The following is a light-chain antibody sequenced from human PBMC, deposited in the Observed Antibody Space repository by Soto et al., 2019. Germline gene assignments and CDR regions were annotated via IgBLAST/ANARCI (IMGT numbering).Light chain of an antibody. J-gene: IGKJ4*01. V-gene: IGKV1-5*03. CDR3: QKYDHAPLT. Sequence: DIQMTQSPSTLSVSVGERVIMTCRASQTISSWLAWYQQKPGKAPKLLINQASSLESGVPSRFSGSGSGTEFTLTISSLQPEDVATYYCQKYDHAPLTFGGGTKVDIK. CDR1: QTISSW. CDR2: QAS.